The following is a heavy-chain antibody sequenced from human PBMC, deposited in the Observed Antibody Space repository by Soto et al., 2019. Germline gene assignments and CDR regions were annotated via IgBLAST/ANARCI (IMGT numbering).Heavy chain of an antibody. CDR3: ARDSDYGDNYWYFDL. J-gene: IGHJ2*01. V-gene: IGHV3-66*01. CDR1: GFTVSSNY. Sequence: PGGSLRLSCAASGFTVSSNYMSWVRQAPGKGLEWVSVIYSGGSTYYADSVKGRFTISRDNSKNTLYLQMNSLRAEDTAVYYCARDSDYGDNYWYFDLWGRGTLVTVSS. D-gene: IGHD4-17*01. CDR2: IYSGGST.